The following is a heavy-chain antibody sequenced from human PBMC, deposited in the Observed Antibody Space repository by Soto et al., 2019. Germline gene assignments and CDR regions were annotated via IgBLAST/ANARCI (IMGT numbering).Heavy chain of an antibody. Sequence: GGSLRLSCAASGFSFTNVWMSWVRQAPGKGLEWVGRIKSKSDAGTTEYAASVKGRFTISRDDSKSIAYLQMNSLKTEDTAVYYCTRDLEVTIFGVVTKQEYGMDVWGQGTTVTVSS. V-gene: IGHV3-15*01. CDR2: IKSKSDAGTT. CDR1: GFSFTNVW. CDR3: TRDLEVTIFGVVTKQEYGMDV. J-gene: IGHJ6*02. D-gene: IGHD3-3*01.